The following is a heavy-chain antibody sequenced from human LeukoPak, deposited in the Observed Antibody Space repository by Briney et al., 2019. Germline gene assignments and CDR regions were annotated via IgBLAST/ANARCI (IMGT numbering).Heavy chain of an antibody. CDR3: AKASAGSIISGFDY. V-gene: IGHV3-23*01. D-gene: IGHD6-6*01. J-gene: IGHJ4*02. CDR1: GFTFSSYA. CDR2: ISGSGGST. Sequence: GGSLRLSCAASGFTFSSYAMSWVRQAPGKGLEWVSAISGSGGSTYYADSVKGRFTISRDNSKNTLYLQMNSLRTEDTAVYYCAKASAGSIISGFDYWAREPWSPSPQ.